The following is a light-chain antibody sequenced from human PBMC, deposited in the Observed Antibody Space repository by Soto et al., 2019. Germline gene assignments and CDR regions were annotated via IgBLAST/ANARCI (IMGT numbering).Light chain of an antibody. CDR1: QSVSSSY. J-gene: IGKJ4*01. V-gene: IGKV3-20*01. CDR3: QQYGSSPLT. Sequence: DIVLTQSPGTLSLSPGERATLSCRASQSVSSSYLAWYQQKPGQAPRLLIYGASSRATGIPDRFSGSGSGTDSTLTISRLEPEDFAVYYCQQYGSSPLTFGGGTKVDIK. CDR2: GAS.